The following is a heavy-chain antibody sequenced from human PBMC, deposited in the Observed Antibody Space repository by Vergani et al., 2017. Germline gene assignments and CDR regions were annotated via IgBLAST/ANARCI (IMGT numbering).Heavy chain of an antibody. V-gene: IGHV3-30*02. CDR3: TKAGQYDSDNFHDS. CDR1: GLTFSDSA. D-gene: IGHD3-22*01. J-gene: IGHJ1*01. CDR2: IRYDGTKR. Sequence: VHLVESGGGLVQPGESLKLSCATSGLTFSDSAIHWVRQTSGKGLEWVAFIRYDGTKRFYGDSVKGRFTISRDNSQTTVFLQMNSLRADDSAVYYCTKAGQYDSDNFHDSWGQGALVTVAS.